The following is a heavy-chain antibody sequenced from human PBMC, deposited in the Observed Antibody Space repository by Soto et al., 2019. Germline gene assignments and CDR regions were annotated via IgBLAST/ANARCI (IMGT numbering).Heavy chain of an antibody. CDR2: IYAAGST. CDR1: GFTVSGNY. D-gene: IGHD1-1*01. Sequence: EVHLVESGGGLVQPGGSLRLSCAASGFTVSGNYMSWVRQAPGQGLEWVSVIYAAGSTYYIDSVNGRFTISRDNSKNTLYLQMNSLRAEDTAVYYCASDIFNTGAKGVFAIWGQGPRVTVSS. J-gene: IGHJ3*02. CDR3: ASDIFNTGAKGVFAI. V-gene: IGHV3-66*01.